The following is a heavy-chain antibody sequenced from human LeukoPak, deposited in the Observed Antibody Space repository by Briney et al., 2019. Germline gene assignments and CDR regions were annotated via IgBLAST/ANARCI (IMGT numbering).Heavy chain of an antibody. J-gene: IGHJ4*02. V-gene: IGHV3-23*01. D-gene: IGHD3-9*01. CDR3: AKRPAYYDILTGYYTYYFDY. CDR2: ISGSGGST. Sequence: GGSLRLSCAASGFTLSSYAMSWVRQAPGKGLEWVSAISGSGGSTYYADSVKGRFTISRDNSKNTLYLQMNSLRAEDTAVYYCAKRPAYYDILTGYYTYYFDYWGQGTLVTVSS. CDR1: GFTLSSYA.